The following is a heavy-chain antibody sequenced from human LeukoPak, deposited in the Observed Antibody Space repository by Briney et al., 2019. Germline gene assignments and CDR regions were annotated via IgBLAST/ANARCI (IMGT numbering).Heavy chain of an antibody. J-gene: IGHJ5*02. D-gene: IGHD2-2*02. Sequence: ASVKVSCKASGGTFNSYAISWVRQAPGQGLEWMGGIIPIFGTANYAQKFQGRVTITTDESTSTAYMELSSLRSEDTAVYYCASERQGYCSSTSCYTTDNWFDPWGQGTLVTVSS. CDR1: GGTFNSYA. CDR2: IIPIFGTA. CDR3: ASERQGYCSSTSCYTTDNWFDP. V-gene: IGHV1-69*05.